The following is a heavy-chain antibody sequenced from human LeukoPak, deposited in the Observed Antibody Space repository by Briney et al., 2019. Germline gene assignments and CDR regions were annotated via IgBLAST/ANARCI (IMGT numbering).Heavy chain of an antibody. Sequence: PGGSLRLSCAASGFTFSRDWMHWVRQAPGKGLVWVSRISDDGSITTYADSVKGRFTISRDNAKNSLFLQMNSLRGEDTAVYYCARDRSPGYCSGGGCDSGMDVWGQGTTVTVSS. V-gene: IGHV3-74*03. CDR1: GFTFSRDW. CDR3: ARDRSPGYCSGGGCDSGMDV. CDR2: ISDDGSIT. J-gene: IGHJ6*02. D-gene: IGHD2-15*01.